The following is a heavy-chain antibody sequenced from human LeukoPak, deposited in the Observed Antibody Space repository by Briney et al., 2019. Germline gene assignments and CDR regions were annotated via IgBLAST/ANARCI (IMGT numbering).Heavy chain of an antibody. CDR2: INPNSGGT. CDR1: GYTFTGYY. CDR3: ARLFHSSSWYEV. J-gene: IGHJ4*02. V-gene: IGHV1-2*02. D-gene: IGHD6-13*01. Sequence: ASVKVSCKASGYTFTGYYMHWVRQAPGQGLEWMGWINPNSGGTNYAQKFQGRVTMTRDTSISTAYMELSRLRSDDTAVYYCARLFHSSSWYEVWGQGTLVTVSS.